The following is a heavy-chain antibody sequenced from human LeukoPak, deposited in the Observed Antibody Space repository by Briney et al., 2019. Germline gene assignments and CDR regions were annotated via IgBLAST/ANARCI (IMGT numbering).Heavy chain of an antibody. CDR1: GFTFRNYW. D-gene: IGHD6-19*01. CDR2: IKQDGSDR. Sequence: GGSLRLSCAASGFTFRNYWMSWVRQVPGTGLEWVANIKQDGSDRNYVTSVRGRFTISRDNAESSLYLQMNSLRTEDTAVYYCVRNLAVAGTCFDSWGQGTLVTVSS. V-gene: IGHV3-7*03. J-gene: IGHJ4*02. CDR3: VRNLAVAGTCFDS.